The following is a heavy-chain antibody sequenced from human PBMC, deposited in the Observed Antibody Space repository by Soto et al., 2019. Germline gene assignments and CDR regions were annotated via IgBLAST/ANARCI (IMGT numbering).Heavy chain of an antibody. CDR2: IIPIFGTA. D-gene: IGHD3-3*01. J-gene: IGHJ4*02. CDR3: ARSLELEWSGKFDY. Sequence: QVQLVQSGAEVKKPGSSVKVSCKASGGTFSSYAISWVRQAPGQGLEWMGGIIPIFGTANYAQKFQGRVTITADESTSTDYMELSSLSSEDTAVYYCARSLELEWSGKFDYWGQGTLVTVSS. CDR1: GGTFSSYA. V-gene: IGHV1-69*01.